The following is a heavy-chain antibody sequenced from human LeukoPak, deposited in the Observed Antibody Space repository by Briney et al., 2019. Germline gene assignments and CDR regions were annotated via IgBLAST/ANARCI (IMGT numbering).Heavy chain of an antibody. D-gene: IGHD3-10*01. CDR2: MNPNSGNT. Sequence: ASVKVSCKASGYTFTSYDINWVRQATGQGLEWMGWMNPNSGNTGYAQKFQGRVTMTRNTSISTAYMELSRLRSDDTAVYYCARDRNYGSGNLFDYWGQGTLVTVSS. V-gene: IGHV1-8*01. J-gene: IGHJ4*02. CDR3: ARDRNYGSGNLFDY. CDR1: GYTFTSYD.